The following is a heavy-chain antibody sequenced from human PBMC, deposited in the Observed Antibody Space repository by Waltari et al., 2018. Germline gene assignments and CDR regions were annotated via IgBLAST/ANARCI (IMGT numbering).Heavy chain of an antibody. CDR3: AKGWNFDS. D-gene: IGHD2-15*01. J-gene: IGHJ4*02. Sequence: EVQLVESGGGLVQPGGSLRFSCAAAGFPFSNYSRSWARQSPGKGLEWVAYITSTSNDIHYPDSVRGRFTVSRDNAKNSLYLRMDSLRAEDTAVYYCAKGWNFDSWGQGTLVTVSS. CDR1: GFPFSNYS. CDR2: ITSTSNDI. V-gene: IGHV3-48*01.